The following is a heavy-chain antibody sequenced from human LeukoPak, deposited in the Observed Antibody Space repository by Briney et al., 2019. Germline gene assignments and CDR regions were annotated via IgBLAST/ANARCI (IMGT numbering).Heavy chain of an antibody. V-gene: IGHV3-7*01. CDR1: GFTFSSYW. CDR2: IKQDGSEK. CDR3: ARDRHYDILAGYYLNSGFDY. D-gene: IGHD3-9*01. J-gene: IGHJ4*02. Sequence: GGSLRLSCAASGFTFSSYWMSWVRQAPGKGLEWVANIKQDGSEKYYVDSVKGRLTISRDNAKNSLYLQMNSLRAEDTAVYYCARDRHYDILAGYYLNSGFDYWGQGTLVTVSS.